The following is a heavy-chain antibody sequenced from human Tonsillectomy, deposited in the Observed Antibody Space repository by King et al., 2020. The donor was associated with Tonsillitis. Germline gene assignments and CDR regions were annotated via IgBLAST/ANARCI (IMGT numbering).Heavy chain of an antibody. CDR2: ISWNSGSI. CDR3: AKDMGYDSSGASGGMDV. V-gene: IGHV3-9*01. CDR1: GFPFDDYA. Sequence: VQLVESGGGLVQPGRSLRLSCAASGFPFDDYAMHWVRQAPGKGLEWVSGISWNSGSIGYADSVKGRFTISRDNAKNSLYLQMNSLRAEDTALYYCAKDMGYDSSGASGGMDVWGQGTTVTVSS. D-gene: IGHD3-22*01. J-gene: IGHJ6*02.